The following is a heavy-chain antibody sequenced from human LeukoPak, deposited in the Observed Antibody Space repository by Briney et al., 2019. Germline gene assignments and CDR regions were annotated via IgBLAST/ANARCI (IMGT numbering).Heavy chain of an antibody. D-gene: IGHD3-10*01. CDR3: ARDYGSGSYPFYYFDY. V-gene: IGHV1-46*01. Sequence: VASVKVSCQASGYTFTSYYMHWVRQAPGQGLEWMGIINPSGGSTSYAQKFQGRVTMTRDMSTSTVYMELSSLRSEDTAVYYCARDYGSGSYPFYYFDYWGQGTLVTVSS. J-gene: IGHJ4*02. CDR1: GYTFTSYY. CDR2: INPSGGST.